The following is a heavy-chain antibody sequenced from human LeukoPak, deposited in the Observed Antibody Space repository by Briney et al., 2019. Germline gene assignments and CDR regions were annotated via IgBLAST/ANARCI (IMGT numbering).Heavy chain of an antibody. CDR2: IWSDATNE. D-gene: IGHD4-11*01. J-gene: IGHJ4*02. CDR1: VVTFRDFG. CDR3: AKDAQRGFDYSKSLEH. V-gene: IGHV3-33*06. Sequence: PGTSLRLSCEASVVTFRDFGMDWGRQAPGKGLEWVAVIWSDATNEYYADSVKGRFTISRDNFNNTVSLQMNSLRAEDTAVYYWAKDAQRGFDYSKSLEHWGQGSLVTVSS.